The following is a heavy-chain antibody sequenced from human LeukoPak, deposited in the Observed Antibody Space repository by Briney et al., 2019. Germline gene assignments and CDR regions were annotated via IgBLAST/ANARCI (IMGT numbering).Heavy chain of an antibody. V-gene: IGHV4-38-2*02. Sequence: SETLSLTCTVSGYSITRGSYWGWIRQPPGKGLEWIANIYHSGSTYYNPSLKSRVTISVDTSKNQFSLKLSSVTAADTAVYYCARGTLWFGELLTGPLDYYYYMDVWGKGTTVTISS. J-gene: IGHJ6*03. CDR1: GYSITRGSY. CDR3: ARGTLWFGELLTGPLDYYYYMDV. D-gene: IGHD3-10*01. CDR2: IYHSGST.